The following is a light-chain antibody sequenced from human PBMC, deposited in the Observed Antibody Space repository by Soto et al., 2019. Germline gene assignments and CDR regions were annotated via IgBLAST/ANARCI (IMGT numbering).Light chain of an antibody. CDR3: LQYNNWPYT. Sequence: EIVITQTPATLSVSPGERATLSCRASQSVSSTLAWYQQKPGQAPRLLIYGASTRATGIPARFSGSGSGTEFTLTISSLQSEDFAVYYCLQYNNWPYTFGQGTKLEIK. CDR2: GAS. V-gene: IGKV3-15*01. J-gene: IGKJ2*01. CDR1: QSVSST.